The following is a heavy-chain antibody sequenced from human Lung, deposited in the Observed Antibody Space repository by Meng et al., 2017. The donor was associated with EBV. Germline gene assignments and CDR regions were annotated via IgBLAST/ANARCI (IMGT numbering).Heavy chain of an antibody. D-gene: IGHD3-22*01. J-gene: IGHJ5*02. CDR2: IYSSGST. CDR3: ARLPIVVVTGSWFDP. CDR1: GGSISSGGYY. V-gene: IGHV4-31*03. Sequence: LHQSGPGLVKPSKTLSLPCTVSGGSISSGGYYWSWIRQHPGKGLEWIGYIYSSGSTYYNPSLKSRVTISVDTPKNQFSLKLSSVTAADTAVYYCARLPIVVVTGSWFDPWGQGTLVTVSS.